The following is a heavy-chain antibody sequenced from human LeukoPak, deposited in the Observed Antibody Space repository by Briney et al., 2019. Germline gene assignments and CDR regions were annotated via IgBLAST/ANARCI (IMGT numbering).Heavy chain of an antibody. CDR2: ISSSSSYI. Sequence: GGSLRLSCAASGFSFSSYSMNWVRQAPGKGLEWVSSISSSSSYIYYADSLKGRFTISRDNAKNSPFLQMNSLRADDTAVYYCARDSGAGTYYYYYYTDVWGKGTTVTVSS. V-gene: IGHV3-21*01. J-gene: IGHJ6*03. CDR3: ARDSGAGTYYYYYYTDV. CDR1: GFSFSSYS.